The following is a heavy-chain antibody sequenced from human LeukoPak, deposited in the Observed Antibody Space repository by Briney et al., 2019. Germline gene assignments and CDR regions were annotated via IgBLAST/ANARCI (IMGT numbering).Heavy chain of an antibody. J-gene: IGHJ6*03. Sequence: PGGSLRLSCAASGFTFSSYWMSWVRQAPGKGLEWVANMKQDGSEKYYVDSVKGRFTISRDNAKNSLYLQMNSLRAEDTAVYYCAREGGGPFDLASTNYYYYYMDVWGKGTTVTVSS. CDR3: AREGGGPFDLASTNYYYYYMDV. D-gene: IGHD2-2*01. V-gene: IGHV3-7*01. CDR1: GFTFSSYW. CDR2: MKQDGSEK.